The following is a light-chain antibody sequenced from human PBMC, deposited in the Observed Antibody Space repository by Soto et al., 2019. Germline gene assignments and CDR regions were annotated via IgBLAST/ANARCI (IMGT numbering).Light chain of an antibody. CDR2: GSS. Sequence: QSVLTQPPSVSGAPGQRVTISCTGSSSNIGAGYDVHWYQQLPGTAPKLLIYGSSYRPSGVPDRFSGSKPGTSASLAITGLQAEDEADYYCQSYDSSLSGYVFGTGTKVTVL. CDR3: QSYDSSLSGYV. V-gene: IGLV1-40*01. J-gene: IGLJ1*01. CDR1: SSNIGAGYD.